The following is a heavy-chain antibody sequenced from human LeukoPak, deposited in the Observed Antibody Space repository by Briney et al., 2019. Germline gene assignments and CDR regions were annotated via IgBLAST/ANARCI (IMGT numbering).Heavy chain of an antibody. CDR3: ARAHCGGDCYLFDY. J-gene: IGHJ4*02. V-gene: IGHV1-2*06. Sequence: ASVKVSCKASGYTFTGYYMHWVRQAPGQGLEWMGRINPNSGGTNYAQKFQGRVTMTRDTSISTAYMELSRLRSDDTAVYYCARAHCGGDCYLFDYWGQGTLVTVSS. D-gene: IGHD2-21*02. CDR1: GYTFTGYY. CDR2: INPNSGGT.